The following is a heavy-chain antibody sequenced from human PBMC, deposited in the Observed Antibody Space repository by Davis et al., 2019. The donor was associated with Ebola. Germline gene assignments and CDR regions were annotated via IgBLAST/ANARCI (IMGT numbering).Heavy chain of an antibody. D-gene: IGHD3-22*01. CDR1: GGSLSSYY. V-gene: IGHV4-59*01. CDR3: ASQTYHYDRSGYFYYYAMDV. Sequence: GSLRLSCTISGGSLSSYYWSWIRQPPGKGLEWIGYVDYSGSTNYNPSLKRRLTISIDTSKNQFSLKLSSVTASDSAVYYCASQTYHYDRSGYFYYYAMDVWGQGTTVTVSS. CDR2: VDYSGST. J-gene: IGHJ6*02.